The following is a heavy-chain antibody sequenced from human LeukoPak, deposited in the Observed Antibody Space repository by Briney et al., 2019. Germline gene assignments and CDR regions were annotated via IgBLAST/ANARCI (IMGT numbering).Heavy chain of an antibody. Sequence: GGSPRLSCAASEFTFNNYAVSWVRQAPGQGLEWVSTISGRGGITYYADSVKGRFTISRDNSKNTVFLQMNSLRVDDTAVYYCAKALREAHRPVYTYYYIGVWGKGTTVTVSS. CDR2: ISGRGGIT. CDR3: AKALREAHRPVYTYYYIGV. V-gene: IGHV3-23*01. D-gene: IGHD5/OR15-5a*01. J-gene: IGHJ6*03. CDR1: EFTFNNYA.